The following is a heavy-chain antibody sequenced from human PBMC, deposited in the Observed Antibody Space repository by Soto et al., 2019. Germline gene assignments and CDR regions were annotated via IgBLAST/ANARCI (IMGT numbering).Heavy chain of an antibody. CDR2: IKQDGSEK. V-gene: IGHV3-7*01. D-gene: IGHD1-20*01. CDR1: GFTFSSYW. J-gene: IGHJ3*02. CDR3: ARDGLTGTNAFDI. Sequence: GGSLRLSCAASGFTFSSYWMSWVRQAPGKGLEWVANIKQDGSEKYYVDSVKGRFTISRDNAKNSLYLQMNSLRAEDTAVYYCARDGLTGTNAFDIWGQGTMVTVSS.